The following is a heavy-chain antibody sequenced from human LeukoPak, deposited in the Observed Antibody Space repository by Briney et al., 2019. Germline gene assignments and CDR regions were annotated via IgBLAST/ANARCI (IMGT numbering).Heavy chain of an antibody. CDR3: AKLSRLTMVRGVKGLDY. V-gene: IGHV3-23*01. D-gene: IGHD3-10*01. Sequence: GGSLRLSCAASGFTFSSYAMSWVRQAPGKGLEWVSAISGSGGSTYYADSVKGRFTISRDNSKNTLYLQMNSLRAEDTAVYYCAKLSRLTMVRGVKGLDYWGQGTLVTVSS. J-gene: IGHJ4*02. CDR2: ISGSGGST. CDR1: GFTFSSYA.